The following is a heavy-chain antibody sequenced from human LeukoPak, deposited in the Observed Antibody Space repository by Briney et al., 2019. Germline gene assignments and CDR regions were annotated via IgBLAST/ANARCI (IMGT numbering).Heavy chain of an antibody. J-gene: IGHJ4*02. CDR1: GFTFSSYA. Sequence: PGGSLRLSCAASGFTFSSYAMSWVRQAPGKGLEWVSAISGSGGSTYYADSVKGRLTISRDNSKNTLYLQMNSQRAEDTAVYYCAKDLYHYYDSSGYYYPLDYWGQGTLVTVSS. V-gene: IGHV3-23*01. CDR3: AKDLYHYYDSSGYYYPLDY. D-gene: IGHD3-22*01. CDR2: ISGSGGST.